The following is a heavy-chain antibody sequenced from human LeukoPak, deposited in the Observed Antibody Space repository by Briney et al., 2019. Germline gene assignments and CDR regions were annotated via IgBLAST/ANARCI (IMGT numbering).Heavy chain of an antibody. D-gene: IGHD3-22*01. CDR3: ARDRFGDYFRGADY. J-gene: IGHJ4*02. Sequence: PGGSLRLSCAASGFTFSIHAMTWVRQAPGRGLEWVSAIRGDGATIFYADSVKGRITVSRDNPKNTLYLQMNSLRAEDTAVYYCARDRFGDYFRGADYWGQGTLVTVSS. CDR1: GFTFSIHA. V-gene: IGHV3-23*01. CDR2: IRGDGATI.